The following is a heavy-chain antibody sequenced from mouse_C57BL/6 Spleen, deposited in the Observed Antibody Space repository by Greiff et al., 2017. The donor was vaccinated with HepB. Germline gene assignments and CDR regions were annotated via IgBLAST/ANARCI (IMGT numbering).Heavy chain of an antibody. CDR2: IDPNSGGT. J-gene: IGHJ4*01. CDR3: ARDGYYNGSRRDYYSMDY. CDR1: GYTFTSYW. V-gene: IGHV1-72*01. Sequence: VQLQQPGAELVKPGASVKLSCKASGYTFTSYWMHWVKQRPGRGLEWIGRIDPNSGGTKYNEKFKSKATLTADKPSSTAYMQLSSLSSADSAVYYCARDGYYNGSRRDYYSMDYWGQGTSVTVSS. D-gene: IGHD1-1*01.